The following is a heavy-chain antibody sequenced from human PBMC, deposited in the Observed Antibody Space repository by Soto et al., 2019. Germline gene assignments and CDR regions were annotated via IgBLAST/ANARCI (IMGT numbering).Heavy chain of an antibody. Sequence: QLQQWGAGLLKPSETLSLTCVVSGGSFSTYYYNWIRQSPGKGLEWIGEIKHSGNNNYSPSLKSRVAMSLDTSKNEFSLKLTSVTAADTAVYYCARGGSNDWQVALDIWGQGTMVTVSS. CDR3: ARGGSNDWQVALDI. CDR2: IKHSGNN. CDR1: GGSFSTYY. D-gene: IGHD3-16*01. V-gene: IGHV4-34*01. J-gene: IGHJ3*02.